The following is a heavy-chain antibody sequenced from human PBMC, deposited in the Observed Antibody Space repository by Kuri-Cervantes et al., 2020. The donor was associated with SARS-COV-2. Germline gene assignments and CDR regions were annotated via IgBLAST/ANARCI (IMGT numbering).Heavy chain of an antibody. V-gene: IGHV3-49*04. Sequence: GGSLRLSCTASGFTFGDYAMSWVRQAPGKGLEWVGFIRSKAYGGTTEYAASAKGRFTISRDDSKSIAYLQMNSLKTEDTAVYYCTSNDFWSGYYFDYWGQGTLVTVSS. J-gene: IGHJ4*02. CDR2: IRSKAYGGTT. D-gene: IGHD3-3*01. CDR1: GFTFGDYA. CDR3: TSNDFWSGYYFDY.